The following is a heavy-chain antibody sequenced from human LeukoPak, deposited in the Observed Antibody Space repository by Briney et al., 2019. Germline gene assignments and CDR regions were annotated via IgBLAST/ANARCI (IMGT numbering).Heavy chain of an antibody. CDR2: ISGSGGST. V-gene: IGHV3-23*01. D-gene: IGHD3-22*01. Sequence: SGGSLRLSCAASGFTFSSYAMSWVRQAPGKGLEWVSAISGSGGSTYYADSVKGRFTISRDNSKNTLYLQMNSLRAEDTAVYYCAKVGDDSSGYPYFDYWGQGTLVTVSS. CDR3: AKVGDDSSGYPYFDY. CDR1: GFTFSSYA. J-gene: IGHJ4*02.